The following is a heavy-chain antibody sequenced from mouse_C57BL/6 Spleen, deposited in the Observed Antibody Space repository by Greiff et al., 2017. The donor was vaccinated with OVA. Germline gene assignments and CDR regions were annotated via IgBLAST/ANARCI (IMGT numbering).Heavy chain of an antibody. J-gene: IGHJ2*01. CDR3: ARVTTVVAFDY. Sequence: VHVKQPGAELVMPGASVKLSCKASGYTFTSYWMHWVKQRPGQGLEWIGEIDPSDSYTNYNQKFKGKSTLTVDKSSSTAYMQLSSLTSEDSAVYYCARVTTVVAFDYWGQGTTLTVSS. D-gene: IGHD1-1*01. CDR1: GYTFTSYW. CDR2: IDPSDSYT. V-gene: IGHV1-69*01.